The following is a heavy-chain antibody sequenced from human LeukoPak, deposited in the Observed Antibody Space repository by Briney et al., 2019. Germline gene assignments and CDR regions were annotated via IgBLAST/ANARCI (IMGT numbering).Heavy chain of an antibody. CDR2: IYYSGST. V-gene: IGHV4-39*01. Sequence: PSETLSLTCTVSGGSISSTFYYWGWIRQPPGKGLEWIGSIYYSGSTYYNPSLKSRVTISVDTSKNQFSLKLSSVTAADTAVYYCARTRYYYNSRSYGAPYYFDYWGQGTLVTVSS. D-gene: IGHD3-10*01. J-gene: IGHJ4*02. CDR1: GGSISSTFYY. CDR3: ARTRYYYNSRSYGAPYYFDY.